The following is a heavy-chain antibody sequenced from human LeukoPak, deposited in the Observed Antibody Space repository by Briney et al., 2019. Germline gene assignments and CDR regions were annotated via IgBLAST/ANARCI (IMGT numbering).Heavy chain of an antibody. Sequence: GGSLRLSCAASGFTFSSYSMNWVRQAPGKGLEWVSGISGSGRSTYYADSVKGRFTISRDNSKNTLYLQMNSLRAEDTAVYYCAIDSGYGGADYWGQGTLVTVSS. D-gene: IGHD5-12*01. CDR1: GFTFSSYS. CDR2: ISGSGRST. J-gene: IGHJ4*02. CDR3: AIDSGYGGADY. V-gene: IGHV3-23*01.